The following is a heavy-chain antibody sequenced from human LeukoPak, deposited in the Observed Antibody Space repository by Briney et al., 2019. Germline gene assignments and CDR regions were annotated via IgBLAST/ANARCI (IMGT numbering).Heavy chain of an antibody. V-gene: IGHV3-74*01. Sequence: GGSLRLSCAASGFTFSSYWMHWVRQAPGKGLVWVSRINTDGSSTSYADSVKGRFTISRDNAKNTLYLQMNSLRAEDTAVYYCARGLVAAAGYYYYYMDVWGKGTTVTVSS. CDR1: GFTFSSYW. D-gene: IGHD6-13*01. J-gene: IGHJ6*03. CDR2: INTDGSST. CDR3: ARGLVAAAGYYYYYMDV.